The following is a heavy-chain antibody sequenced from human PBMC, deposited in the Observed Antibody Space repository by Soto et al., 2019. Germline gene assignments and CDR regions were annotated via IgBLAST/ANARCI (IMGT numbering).Heavy chain of an antibody. D-gene: IGHD2-2*01. V-gene: IGHV4-4*02. Sequence: SATLSLTCDVSGVSISSSHWWCWLRQPPGKGLEWIGEVYHSGSANYNPSLKSRVSMSVDKSKNQFSLRLSSVTAADTALYYCARIAVVPSALDPWGQGTLVTVSS. CDR3: ARIAVVPSALDP. J-gene: IGHJ5*02. CDR1: GVSISSSHW. CDR2: VYHSGSA.